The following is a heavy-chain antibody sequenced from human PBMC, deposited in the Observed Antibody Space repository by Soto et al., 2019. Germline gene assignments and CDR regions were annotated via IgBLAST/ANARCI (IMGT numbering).Heavy chain of an antibody. CDR3: AASYCSSTSCYPYYYYYMDV. CDR2: IIPILGIA. Sequence: QVQLVQSGAEVKKPGSSVKVSCKASGGTFSSYTISWVRQAPGQGLEWMGRIIPILGIANYAQKFQGRVTITADKSTSTAYMELSSPRSEDTAVYYCAASYCSSTSCYPYYYYYMDVWGKGTTVTVSS. J-gene: IGHJ6*03. V-gene: IGHV1-69*02. D-gene: IGHD2-2*01. CDR1: GGTFSSYT.